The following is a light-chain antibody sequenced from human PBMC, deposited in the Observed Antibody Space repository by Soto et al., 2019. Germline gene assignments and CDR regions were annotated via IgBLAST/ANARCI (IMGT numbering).Light chain of an antibody. CDR1: QDINSY. J-gene: IGKJ1*01. V-gene: IGKV1-39*01. CDR3: QQIYKTPWT. CDR2: AAS. Sequence: DIQMTQSPSSLSASIGDRVTITCRANQDINSYVIWYQQKLGQAPKLLIYAASTLASGVPSRFSGSESGTDFTLTISGLEHEDPATYGCQQIYKTPWTFGQGTKVEI.